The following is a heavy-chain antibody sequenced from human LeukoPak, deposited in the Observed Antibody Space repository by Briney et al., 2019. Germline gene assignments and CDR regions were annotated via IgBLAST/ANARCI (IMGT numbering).Heavy chain of an antibody. CDR3: ARDLGSRYCSSTSCLYHFDY. CDR1: GGSISSYY. D-gene: IGHD2-2*01. Sequence: SETLSLTCTVSGGSISSYYWSWIRQPAGKGLEWIGRIYISGSTNYNPSLKSRVTMSVDTSKNQFSLKLSSVTAADTAVYYCARDLGSRYCSSTSCLYHFDYWGQGTLVTVSS. J-gene: IGHJ4*02. V-gene: IGHV4-4*07. CDR2: IYISGST.